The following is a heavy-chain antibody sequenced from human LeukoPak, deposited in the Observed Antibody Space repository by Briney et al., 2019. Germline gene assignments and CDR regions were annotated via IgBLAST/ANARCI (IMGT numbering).Heavy chain of an antibody. J-gene: IGHJ4*02. Sequence: GGSLRLSCRTSGFTFSSYAMSWVRQAPGQGLEGVSSISGSGGSTYYAESVKGRFTISRDNSKNTLYLQMNSLRAEDTAVYYGAKDERRITIFGVASNYWGQGTLVTVSA. CDR2: ISGSGGST. V-gene: IGHV3-23*01. CDR3: AKDERRITIFGVASNY. CDR1: GFTFSSYA. D-gene: IGHD3-3*01.